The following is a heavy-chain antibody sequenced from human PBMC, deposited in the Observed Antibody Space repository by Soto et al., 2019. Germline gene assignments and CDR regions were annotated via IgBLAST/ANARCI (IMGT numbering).Heavy chain of an antibody. CDR2: ISWGGGYM. J-gene: IGHJ3*01. D-gene: IGHD2-2*01. CDR3: TKDEGYCSSLSCKDAFAY. CDR1: GFTFVDYA. Sequence: EVQLVESGGGLVQPGRSLRLSCAASGFTFVDYAMHWVRQAPGQGLEWVSGISWGGGYMGYADSVKGRFTISRDNAKKSLDLQMNNLRVEDTGLYYCTKDEGYCSSLSCKDAFAYWGHGTMVTV. V-gene: IGHV3-9*01.